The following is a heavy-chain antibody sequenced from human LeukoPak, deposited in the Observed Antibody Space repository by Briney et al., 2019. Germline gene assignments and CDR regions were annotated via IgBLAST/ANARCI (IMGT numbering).Heavy chain of an antibody. D-gene: IGHD3-16*01. Sequence: PGGSLRLSCAASGFTFSSYALNWVRQAPRKGLEWVSGISNNGVNRNYADSVKGRFTISRDNSKNTLYLQMNSLRAEDTAVYYCAKGEFGGGWPNWGQGTLVTVSS. J-gene: IGHJ4*02. V-gene: IGHV3-23*01. CDR2: ISNNGVNR. CDR1: GFTFSSYA. CDR3: AKGEFGGGWPN.